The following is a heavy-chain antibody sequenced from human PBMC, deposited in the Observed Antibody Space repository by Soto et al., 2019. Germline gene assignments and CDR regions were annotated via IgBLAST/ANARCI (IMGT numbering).Heavy chain of an antibody. D-gene: IGHD3-10*01. Sequence: QVQLVQSGAEVKKPGASVKVSCKASGYTFTSYAMHWVRQAPGQRLEWMGWINAGNGNTKYSQKFQGRVTITRDTSASTAYMELSSLRSEDTAVYYCARDRIGELSWFDPWGQGTLVTVSS. CDR3: ARDRIGELSWFDP. CDR1: GYTFTSYA. J-gene: IGHJ5*02. CDR2: INAGNGNT. V-gene: IGHV1-3*01.